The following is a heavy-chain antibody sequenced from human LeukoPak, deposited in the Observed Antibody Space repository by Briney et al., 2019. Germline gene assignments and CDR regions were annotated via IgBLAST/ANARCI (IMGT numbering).Heavy chain of an antibody. CDR1: GFTFSSYA. Sequence: PGGSLRPSCAASGFTFSSYAMSWVRQAPGKGLEWVSAISGSGGSTYYADSVKGRFTISRDNSKNTLYLQMNSLRAEDTAVYYCAARNPYDFWSGYYISNLDYWGQGTLVTVSS. CDR2: ISGSGGST. J-gene: IGHJ4*02. V-gene: IGHV3-23*01. D-gene: IGHD3-3*01. CDR3: AARNPYDFWSGYYISNLDY.